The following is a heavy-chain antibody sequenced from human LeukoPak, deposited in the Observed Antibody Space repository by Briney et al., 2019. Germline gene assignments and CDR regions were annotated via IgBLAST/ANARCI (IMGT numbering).Heavy chain of an antibody. V-gene: IGHV4-4*02. CDR2: LYHSGST. Sequence: TSETLSLTCAVSGGSISSSNWWSWVRQPPGKGLEWIGELYHSGSTNYNPSLKSRVTISVDTSKNQFSLKLSSVTAADTAVYYCARQPRSYRFGRWFDPWGQGTLVTVSS. CDR1: GGSISSSNW. D-gene: IGHD3-16*02. CDR3: ARQPRSYRFGRWFDP. J-gene: IGHJ5*02.